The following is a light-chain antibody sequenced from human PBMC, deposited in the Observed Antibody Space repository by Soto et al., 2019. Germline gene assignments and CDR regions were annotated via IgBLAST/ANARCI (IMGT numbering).Light chain of an antibody. CDR1: ESVSNN. CDR2: VAS. J-gene: IGKJ4*01. CDR3: QEYNKWPLT. Sequence: EIVLTQSPATLSVSQGERATLSCSASESVSNNLAWYQQKPGQAPRLLIFVASARATGIPARFSGSGSGTEFTLTISSLQSEDFAVYYCQEYNKWPLTFGGGTKVEIK. V-gene: IGKV3-15*01.